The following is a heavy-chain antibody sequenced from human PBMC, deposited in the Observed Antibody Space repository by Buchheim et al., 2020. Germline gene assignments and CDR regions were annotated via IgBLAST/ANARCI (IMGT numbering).Heavy chain of an antibody. V-gene: IGHV4-34*01. J-gene: IGHJ5*02. Sequence: QVQLQQWGAGLLKPSETLSLTCAVYGGSFSGYYWSWIRQPPGKGLEWIGEINHSGNTNYNPSLKSRVTISVDTSKNQFSLKLSSVTAADTAVYYCARGRIYYGSGSYYNLLTLAFDPWGQGTL. CDR2: INHSGNT. D-gene: IGHD3-10*01. CDR1: GGSFSGYY. CDR3: ARGRIYYGSGSYYNLLTLAFDP.